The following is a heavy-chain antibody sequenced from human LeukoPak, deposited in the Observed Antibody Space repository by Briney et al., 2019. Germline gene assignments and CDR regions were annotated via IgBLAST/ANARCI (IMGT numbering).Heavy chain of an antibody. J-gene: IGHJ4*02. CDR1: CGSISSGSYY. V-gene: IGHV4-61*02. CDR2: IYTSGST. D-gene: IGHD6-25*01. Sequence: PSETLSLTCTVSCGSISSGSYYWRWIRQPAGKGLEWIGRIYTSGSTNYNPSLKSRVTISVDTSKNQFSLKLSSVTAADTAVYYCARFGGYNFDYWGQGTLVTVSS. CDR3: ARFGGYNFDY.